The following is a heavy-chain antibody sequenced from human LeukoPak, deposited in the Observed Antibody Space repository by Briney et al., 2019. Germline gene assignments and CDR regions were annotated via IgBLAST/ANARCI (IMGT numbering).Heavy chain of an antibody. CDR1: GYTFTSYG. Sequence: ASVKVSCKASGYTFTSYGITWVRQAPGQGLEWMGWISACNGNTNYAQKLQGRVTMTTDTSTSTAYMELRSLRSDDTAVYYCARDQDSSGYYQYNWFDPWGQGTLVTVSS. J-gene: IGHJ5*02. D-gene: IGHD3-22*01. V-gene: IGHV1-18*01. CDR2: ISACNGNT. CDR3: ARDQDSSGYYQYNWFDP.